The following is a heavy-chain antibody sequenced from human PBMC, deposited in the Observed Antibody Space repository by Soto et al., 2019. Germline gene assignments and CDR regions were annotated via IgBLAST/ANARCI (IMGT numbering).Heavy chain of an antibody. CDR3: AKQVPGYYCYYGLDV. CDR1: GFSFSGYA. V-gene: IGHV3-23*01. Sequence: PGGSLRLSCAASGFSFSGYAMSWVRQAPGEGLEWVSVIGGGGATAFYADSVKGRFIISGDNSKNTLYLQMNSLRAEDTAVYYCAKQVPGYYCYYGLDVWGQGTTVTVSS. J-gene: IGHJ6*02. CDR2: IGGGGATA. D-gene: IGHD1-1*01.